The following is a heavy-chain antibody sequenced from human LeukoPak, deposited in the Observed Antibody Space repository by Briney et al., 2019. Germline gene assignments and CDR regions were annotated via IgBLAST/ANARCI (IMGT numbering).Heavy chain of an antibody. CDR1: GYTFTSYY. CDR2: INPSGGST. V-gene: IGHV1-46*01. J-gene: IGHJ3*02. D-gene: IGHD6-13*01. Sequence: GASVKVSCKASGYTFTSYYMHWVRQAPGQGLEWMGIINPSGGSTSYAQKFQGRVTITADKSTSTAYMELSSLRSEDTAVYYCARDSADRIAAAGYPPYDAFDIWGQGTVVTVSS. CDR3: ARDSADRIAAAGYPPYDAFDI.